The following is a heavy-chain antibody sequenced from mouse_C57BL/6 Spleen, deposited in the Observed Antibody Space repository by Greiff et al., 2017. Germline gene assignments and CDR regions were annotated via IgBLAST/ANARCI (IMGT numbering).Heavy chain of an antibody. J-gene: IGHJ2*01. CDR1: GYSITSGYY. D-gene: IGHD1-1*01. CDR2: ISYDGSN. V-gene: IGHV3-6*01. CDR3: AREGYYGSPDY. Sequence: ESGPGLVKPSQSLSLTCSVTGYSITSGYYWNWIRQFPGNKLEWMGYISYDGSNNYNPSLKNRISITRDTSKNQFFLKLNAVTTEDTATYYCAREGYYGSPDYWGQGTTLTVSS.